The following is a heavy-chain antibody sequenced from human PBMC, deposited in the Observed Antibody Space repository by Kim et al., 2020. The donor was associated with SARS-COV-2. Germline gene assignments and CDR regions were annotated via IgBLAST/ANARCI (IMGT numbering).Heavy chain of an antibody. CDR1: GFTFSNAW. V-gene: IGHV3-15*01. CDR3: TTDPWGRLRYFDWPY. D-gene: IGHD3-9*01. J-gene: IGHJ4*02. CDR2: IKSKTDGGTT. Sequence: GGSLRLSCAASGFTFSNAWMSWVRQAPGKGLEWVGRIKSKTDGGTTDYAAPVKGRFTISRDDSKNTLYLQMNSLKTEDTAVYYCTTDPWGRLRYFDWPYWGQGTLVTVSS.